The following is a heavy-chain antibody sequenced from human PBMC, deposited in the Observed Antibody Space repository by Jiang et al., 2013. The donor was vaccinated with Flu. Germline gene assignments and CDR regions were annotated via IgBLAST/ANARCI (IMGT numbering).Heavy chain of an antibody. CDR3: ASTRKDFWSGYYTYYFDY. J-gene: IGHJ4*02. V-gene: IGHV4-59*08. CDR2: IYYSGST. Sequence: PGLVKPSETLSLTCTVSGGSISSYYWSWIRQPPGKGLEWIGYIYYSGSTNYNPSLKSRVTISVDTSKNQFSLKLSSVTAADTAVYYCASTRKDFWSGYYTYYFDYWGQGTLVTV. CDR1: GGSISSYY. D-gene: IGHD3-3*01.